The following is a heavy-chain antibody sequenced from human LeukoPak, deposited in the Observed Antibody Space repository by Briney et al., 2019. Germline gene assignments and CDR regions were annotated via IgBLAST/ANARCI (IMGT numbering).Heavy chain of an antibody. J-gene: IGHJ4*02. D-gene: IGHD4-17*01. Sequence: SETLSLTCAVYGGSFSGYYWSWIRQPPGKGLEWIGEINHSGSTNYNPSLKSRVTISVDTSKNQFSLKLSSVTAADTAVYYCARGKNDYGDLFDYWGQGTLVTVSS. CDR3: ARGKNDYGDLFDY. CDR1: GGSFSGYY. V-gene: IGHV4-34*01. CDR2: INHSGST.